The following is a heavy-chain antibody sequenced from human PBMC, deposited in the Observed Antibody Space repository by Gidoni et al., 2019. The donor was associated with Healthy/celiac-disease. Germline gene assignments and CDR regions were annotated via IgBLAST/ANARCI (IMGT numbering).Heavy chain of an antibody. Sequence: QVQLVESGGGVVPPGRSLLLSCAPPGFTLRGYAMHWVRQAPGKGQEWVAVISYDGRNKYYADSVKGRFTNSRDNSKNTLDLQMNSLRDEDTAVYYCAGVRFGHYSSSMDYWGQGTLVTVSS. D-gene: IGHD6-6*01. CDR3: AGVRFGHYSSSMDY. CDR1: GFTLRGYA. V-gene: IGHV3-30*01. CDR2: ISYDGRNK. J-gene: IGHJ4*02.